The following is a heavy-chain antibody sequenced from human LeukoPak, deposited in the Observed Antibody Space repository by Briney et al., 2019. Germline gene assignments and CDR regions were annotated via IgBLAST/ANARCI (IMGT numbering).Heavy chain of an antibody. CDR3: AKETVVGATTTPPDC. J-gene: IGHJ4*02. Sequence: GGSLRLSCAASGFTFSSYWMTWVRQTPGKGLEWVASIKEDGSERQYVDSVKGRFTISRDNSKNTLYLQMNSLRTEDTAVYYCAKETVVGATTTPPDCWGQETLVTVSS. CDR2: IKEDGSER. CDR1: GFTFSSYW. D-gene: IGHD1-26*01. V-gene: IGHV3-7*01.